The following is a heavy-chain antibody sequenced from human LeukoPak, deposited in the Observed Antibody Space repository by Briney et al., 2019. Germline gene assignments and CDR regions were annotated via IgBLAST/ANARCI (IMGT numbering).Heavy chain of an antibody. CDR2: ISPNSGDT. V-gene: IGHV1-2*02. D-gene: IGHD1-7*01. CDR1: GYTFTGYY. CDR3: ARESACGTTDCLAPADWLDP. Sequence: ALVKVSCKASGYTFTGYYMHWVRQAPGQGLEWMGWISPNSGDTDIAQKFQGRVTMTRDTSIAPSYMEVDSLTSDDTAVYYCARESACGTTDCLAPADWLDPWGQGTLVIVSS. J-gene: IGHJ5*02.